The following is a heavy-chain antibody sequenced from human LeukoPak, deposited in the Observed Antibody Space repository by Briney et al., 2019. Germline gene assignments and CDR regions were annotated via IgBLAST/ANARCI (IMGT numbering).Heavy chain of an antibody. CDR3: ATDGSYGLTY. D-gene: IGHD3-16*01. Sequence: GGSLRLSCAASGISFSRTWMHWVRQAPGKGLVWVSHIKSDGSSTTYGDSVKGRFTVSRDNTKDRVYLQMNSLRAEDTAVYYCATDGSYGLTYWGQGTLVTVSS. J-gene: IGHJ4*02. CDR1: GISFSRTW. CDR2: IKSDGSST. V-gene: IGHV3-74*01.